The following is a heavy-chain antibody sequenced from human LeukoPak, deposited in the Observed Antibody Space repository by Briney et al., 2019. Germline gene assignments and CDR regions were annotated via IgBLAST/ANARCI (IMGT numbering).Heavy chain of an antibody. Sequence: GGSLRLSCAASGFTFSSYAMSWVRQAPGKGLEWVSAISGSGGSTYYADSVKGRFTISRDNSKNTLYLQMNSLRAEDTAVYYCAIRGTYYYDSSGYFDYWGQGTLVTVSS. V-gene: IGHV3-23*01. D-gene: IGHD3-22*01. CDR3: AIRGTYYYDSSGYFDY. CDR2: ISGSGGST. J-gene: IGHJ4*02. CDR1: GFTFSSYA.